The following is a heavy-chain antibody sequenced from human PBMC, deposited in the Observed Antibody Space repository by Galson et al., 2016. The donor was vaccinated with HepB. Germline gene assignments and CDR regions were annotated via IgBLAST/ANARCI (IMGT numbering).Heavy chain of an antibody. V-gene: IGHV1-69*02. CDR3: ARRYYDILSGYIDPRNWFDP. D-gene: IGHD3-9*01. CDR2: IIPTLGIS. CDR1: GATFNNYT. Sequence: SVKVSCKALGATFNNYTLNWVRQAPGEGLEWMGRIIPTLGISTYAQKFQGRVTITADKSTSTAYMELSSLRSEDTAVYYCARRYYDILSGYIDPRNWFDPWGQGTRVTVSS. J-gene: IGHJ5*02.